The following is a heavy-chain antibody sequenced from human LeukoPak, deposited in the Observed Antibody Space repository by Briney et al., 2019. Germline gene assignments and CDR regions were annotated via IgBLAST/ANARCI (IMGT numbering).Heavy chain of an antibody. D-gene: IGHD3/OR15-3a*01. Sequence: GASVKVSCKASGYTFSNYGFSWVRQAPGQGLEWMGWISAYNGNTNYAQKLQGRVTMTTDTSTTTAYMELRSLISADTAVYYCARDFVLDTLATWGQGTLVTVSS. CDR1: GYTFSNYG. CDR2: ISAYNGNT. J-gene: IGHJ4*02. V-gene: IGHV1-18*01. CDR3: ARDFVLDTLAT.